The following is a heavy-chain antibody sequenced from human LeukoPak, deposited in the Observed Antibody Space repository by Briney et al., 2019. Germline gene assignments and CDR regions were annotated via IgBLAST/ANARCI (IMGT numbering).Heavy chain of an antibody. D-gene: IGHD6-6*01. CDR2: ISGSSGST. J-gene: IGHJ4*02. CDR3: SKGPGMAARPRYFDY. V-gene: IGHV3-23*01. Sequence: PGGSLRLSCAASGFTFSSYAMTWVRQAPGKELEWVSAISGSSGSTYYADSVKARFTISRANSKNTLYLQMNSLRAEDTAVYYCSKGPGMAARPRYFDYWGQGTLVTVSS. CDR1: GFTFSSYA.